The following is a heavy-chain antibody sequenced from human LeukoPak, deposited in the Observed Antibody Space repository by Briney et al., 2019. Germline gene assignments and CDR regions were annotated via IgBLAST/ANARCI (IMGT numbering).Heavy chain of an antibody. CDR1: GFTFSSYW. D-gene: IGHD3-22*01. V-gene: IGHV3-7*03. CDR3: ARVGRDYYDSSGYSHYFDY. CDR2: IKQDGSEK. Sequence: GGSLRLSCAASGFTFSSYWMSWVRQAPGKGLEWVANIKQDGSEKYYVDSVKGRFTISRDNAKNSLYLQMNSLRAEDTAVYYCARVGRDYYDSSGYSHYFDYWGQGTLVTSPQ. J-gene: IGHJ4*02.